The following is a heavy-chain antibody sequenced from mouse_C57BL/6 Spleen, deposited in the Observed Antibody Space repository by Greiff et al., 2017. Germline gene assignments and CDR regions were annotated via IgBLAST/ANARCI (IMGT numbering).Heavy chain of an antibody. CDR3: ARHEIPRYSSGDYAMDY. V-gene: IGHV1-62-2*01. CDR1: GYTFTEYT. D-gene: IGHD1-1*01. CDR2: FYPGSGSI. J-gene: IGHJ4*01. Sequence: QVQLQQSGAELVKPGASVKLSCKASGYTFTEYTIHWVKQRSGQGLEWIGWFYPGSGSIKYNEKFKDKATLTAGKSSSTVYMELSRLTSEDSAVYFCARHEIPRYSSGDYAMDYWGQGTSVTVSS.